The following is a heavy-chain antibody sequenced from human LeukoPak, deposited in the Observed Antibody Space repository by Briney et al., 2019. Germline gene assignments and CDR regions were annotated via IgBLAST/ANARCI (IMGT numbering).Heavy chain of an antibody. CDR2: IYYSGST. V-gene: IGHV4-61*05. CDR3: ARSDGSGPRTSYYYYGMDV. Sequence: PSKTLSLTCTVSGGSISSSSYYWGWIRQPPGKGLEWIGYIYYSGSTNYNPSLKSRVTISVDTSKNQFSLKLSSVTAADTAVYYCARSDGSGPRTSYYYYGMDVWGQGTTVTVSS. D-gene: IGHD3-10*01. CDR1: GGSISSSSYY. J-gene: IGHJ6*02.